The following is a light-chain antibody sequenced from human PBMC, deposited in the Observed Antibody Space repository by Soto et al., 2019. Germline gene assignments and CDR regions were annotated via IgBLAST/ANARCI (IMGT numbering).Light chain of an antibody. CDR2: GAS. CDR3: QQYNNRPRT. V-gene: IGKV3-15*01. J-gene: IGKJ1*01. CDR1: QSVSSN. Sequence: EIVMTQSPATLSVSPGERATLSCRASQSVSSNLAWYQQKPGQAPRLLIYGASTRATGIPARFSGSGSGTEFNLTISSLQSEDFAVYYCQQYNNRPRTFGQGTKX.